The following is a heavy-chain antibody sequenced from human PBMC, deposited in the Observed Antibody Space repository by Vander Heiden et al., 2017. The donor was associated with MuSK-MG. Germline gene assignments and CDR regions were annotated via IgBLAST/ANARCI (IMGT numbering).Heavy chain of an antibody. J-gene: IGHJ4*02. Sequence: QVQLVQSGAEVKTPGASVKVSCKAAGYTFTSYGISWVRQAPGQGLEWMGWISAYNGNTNYEQKLQGRVTMTTDTSSRTDYMKLRSLRSDDTAVYYCARVSQLCLDYWGQGTLVTVSS. D-gene: IGHD2-2*01. CDR1: GYTFTSYG. V-gene: IGHV1-18*01. CDR3: ARVSQLCLDY. CDR2: ISAYNGNT.